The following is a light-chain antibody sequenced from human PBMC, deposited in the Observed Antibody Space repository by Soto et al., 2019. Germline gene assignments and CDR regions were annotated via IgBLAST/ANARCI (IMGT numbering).Light chain of an antibody. CDR3: NSYTNSSAVV. Sequence: QSGLTQPASVPGSPGQSITISCAGTRDDIGAYDYVSWYQQHPGNAPKLLVYEVTNRPSGVSDRFSGSKSGNTASLTISGLQAEDEAHYYCNSYTNSSAVVFGGGTKVTVL. CDR1: RDDIGAYDY. V-gene: IGLV2-14*01. CDR2: EVT. J-gene: IGLJ2*01.